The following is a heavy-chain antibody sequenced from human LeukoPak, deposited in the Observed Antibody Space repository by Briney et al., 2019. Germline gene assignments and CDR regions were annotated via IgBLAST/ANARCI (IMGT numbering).Heavy chain of an antibody. Sequence: ASVKVSCKASGYTFTSYGISWVRQAPGQGLEWMGWINPNSGGTNYAQKFQGRVTMTRDTSISTAYMELSRLRSDDTAVYYCARVIEGGDYLDYWGQGTLVTVSS. D-gene: IGHD3-16*01. J-gene: IGHJ4*02. CDR3: ARVIEGGDYLDY. CDR1: GYTFTSYG. V-gene: IGHV1-2*02. CDR2: INPNSGGT.